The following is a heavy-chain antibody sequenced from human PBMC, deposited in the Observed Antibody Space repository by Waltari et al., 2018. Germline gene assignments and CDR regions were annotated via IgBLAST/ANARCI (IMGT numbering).Heavy chain of an antibody. Sequence: QVQLVQSGAEVKKPGASVKVSCKASGYTFTGYYMHWVRQAPGQGLEWMGRINPNSGGTNDAQKFQGRVTMTRDTSISTAYMELSRLRSDDTAVYYCAREMMITFGGVIAGGWFDPWGQGTLVTVSS. CDR2: INPNSGGT. D-gene: IGHD3-16*02. J-gene: IGHJ5*02. V-gene: IGHV1-2*06. CDR1: GYTFTGYY. CDR3: AREMMITFGGVIAGGWFDP.